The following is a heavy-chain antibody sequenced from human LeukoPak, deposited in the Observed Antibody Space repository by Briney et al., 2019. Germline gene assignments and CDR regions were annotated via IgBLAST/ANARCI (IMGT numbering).Heavy chain of an antibody. D-gene: IGHD2-21*02. V-gene: IGHV3-30*02. CDR1: GFTFSTYG. J-gene: IGHJ4*02. CDR2: IRYDGRNK. Sequence: GGSLRLSCAASGFTFSTYGMHWVRQAPGKGLEWVAFIRYDGRNKYYADSVKGRFTISRDNSKNTLYLQMNSLRAEDTAVYYCAKDGYCGGDCYEDYWGQGTLVTVSS. CDR3: AKDGYCGGDCYEDY.